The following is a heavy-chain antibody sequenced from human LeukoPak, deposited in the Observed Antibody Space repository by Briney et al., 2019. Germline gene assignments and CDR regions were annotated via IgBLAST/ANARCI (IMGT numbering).Heavy chain of an antibody. Sequence: PSETLSLTCAVSGGSISSNNWWGWVRQPPGKGLEWIGEIYHSGSPNYNPSRKSRVTISVDKSRNHFSLNLSSVTAADTAVYYCARVNINSWHSCDYWGQGTLVTVSP. D-gene: IGHD6-13*01. CDR2: IYHSGSP. V-gene: IGHV4-4*02. J-gene: IGHJ4*02. CDR3: ARVNINSWHSCDY. CDR1: GGSISSNNW.